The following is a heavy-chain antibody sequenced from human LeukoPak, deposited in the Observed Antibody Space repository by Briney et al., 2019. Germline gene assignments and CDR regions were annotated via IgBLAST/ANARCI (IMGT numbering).Heavy chain of an antibody. CDR1: GGSFSGYY. CDR3: ARDKYVGATLDAFDI. J-gene: IGHJ3*02. D-gene: IGHD1-26*01. V-gene: IGHV4-34*01. CDR2: INHSGST. Sequence: KPSETLSLTCAVYGGSFSGYYWSWIRQPPRKGLEWIGEINHSGSTNYNPSLKSRVTISVDTSKNQFSLKLSSVTAADTAVYYCARDKYVGATLDAFDIWGQGTMVTVSS.